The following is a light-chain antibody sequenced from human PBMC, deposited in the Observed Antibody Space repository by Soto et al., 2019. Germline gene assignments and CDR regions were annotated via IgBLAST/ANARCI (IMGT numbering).Light chain of an antibody. Sequence: EIVLTQSPATLSLSPGERATLCCWSSQSVSSSYLAWYQQKPGQAPKVLIYRASSRATGIPDRFSGSGSGTDFTLTISRLEPEDFAVYYCQQYGSSPITFGQGTRLEI. J-gene: IGKJ5*01. V-gene: IGKV3-20*01. CDR1: QSVSSSY. CDR2: RAS. CDR3: QQYGSSPIT.